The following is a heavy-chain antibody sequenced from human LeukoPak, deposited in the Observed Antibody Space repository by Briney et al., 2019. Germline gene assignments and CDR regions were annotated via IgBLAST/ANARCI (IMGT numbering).Heavy chain of an antibody. CDR3: ARTRGLYDILTGYQYWYFDL. Sequence: ESGPTLVNPTETLTLTCTVSGFSLSNARMGVSWIRQPPGKALEWLAHIFSNDEKSYSTSLKSRLTISKDTSKSQVVLTMTNMDPVDTATYYCARTRGLYDILTGYQYWYFDLWGRGTLVTVSS. J-gene: IGHJ2*01. CDR2: IFSNDEK. D-gene: IGHD3-9*01. V-gene: IGHV2-26*01. CDR1: GFSLSNARMG.